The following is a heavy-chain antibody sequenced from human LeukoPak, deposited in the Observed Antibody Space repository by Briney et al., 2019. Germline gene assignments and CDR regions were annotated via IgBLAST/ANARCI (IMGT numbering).Heavy chain of an antibody. V-gene: IGHV4-39*07. J-gene: IGHJ5*02. CDR2: INHSGST. CDR1: GGSISSSSYY. CDR3: ARSPPIRRFLES. Sequence: PSETLSLTCTVSGGSISSSSYYWGWIRQPPGKGLEWIGEINHSGSTNYNPSLKSRVTISVDTSKNQFSLKLSSVTAADTAVYYCARSPPIRRFLESWGQGTLVTVSS. D-gene: IGHD3-3*01.